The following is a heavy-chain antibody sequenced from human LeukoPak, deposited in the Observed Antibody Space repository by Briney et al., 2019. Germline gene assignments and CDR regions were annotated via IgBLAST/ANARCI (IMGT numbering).Heavy chain of an antibody. CDR1: GFTFSAYA. D-gene: IGHD2-15*01. CDR2: INGGSDTT. Sequence: GSLRLSCTASGFTFSAYAMSWVPQAPGKGLKWVSSINGGSDTTYYTDSVKGRFTVSRDNSKNTLYLQMNSLRVEDTAVYYCAKSLGSIDIDYYFEYWGQGTPVTVSS. V-gene: IGHV3-23*01. J-gene: IGHJ4*02. CDR3: AKSLGSIDIDYYFEY.